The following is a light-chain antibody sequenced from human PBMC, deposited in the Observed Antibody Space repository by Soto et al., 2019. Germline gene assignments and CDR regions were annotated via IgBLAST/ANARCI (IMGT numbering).Light chain of an antibody. V-gene: IGLV2-14*01. CDR1: SSDVGAYNH. CDR3: CSYTSTSTRV. Sequence: QSALTQPASVSGSPGQSITISCTGTSSDVGAYNHVSWYQHHPGKAPKLMIFEVSSRPSGVSYRFSGSKSGNTASLTISGLQAEDEADYYCCSYTSTSTRVFGTETKVTVL. CDR2: EVS. J-gene: IGLJ1*01.